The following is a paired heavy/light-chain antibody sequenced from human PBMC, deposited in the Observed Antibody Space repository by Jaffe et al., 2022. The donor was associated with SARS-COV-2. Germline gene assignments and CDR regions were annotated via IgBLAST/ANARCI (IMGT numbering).Heavy chain of an antibody. CDR3: ARDSGDYGSGNYYSYYYYYYMDV. V-gene: IGHV1-46*04. D-gene: IGHD3-10*01. Sequence: QVQLVQSGSEVKKPGASVKVSCKASGYTFTNYYMHWVRQAPGHGLEWMGVINPSGGNTTYAQKLQGRVTMTRDTSTSTVYMDLSSLKSEDTAVYYCARDSGDYGSGNYYSYYYYYYMDVWGKGTTVTVSS. CDR2: INPSGGNT. J-gene: IGHJ6*03. CDR1: GYTFTNYY.
Light chain of an antibody. Sequence: DIVMTQSPDSQAVSLGERATINCKSSQSILNSSNNKNHLAWYQQKTGQPPKLLIYWASTRESGVPDRFSGSGSGTDFTLTISSLQAEDVALYYCQQYFSTSITFGQGTRLEIK. CDR1: QSILNSSNNKNH. CDR3: QQYFSTSIT. J-gene: IGKJ5*01. V-gene: IGKV4-1*01. CDR2: WAS.